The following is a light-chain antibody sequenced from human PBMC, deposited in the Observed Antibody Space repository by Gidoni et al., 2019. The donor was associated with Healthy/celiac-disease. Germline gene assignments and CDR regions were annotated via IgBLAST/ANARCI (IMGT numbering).Light chain of an antibody. CDR3: QQYGSSPGT. V-gene: IGKV3-20*01. CDR1: QSVSSSY. CDR2: GAS. J-gene: IGKJ1*01. Sequence: VLTPSPGTLSLSPGERATLSCSASQSVSSSYLAWYQQKPGQAPRLLIYGASSRATGIPDRFSGSGSGTDFTLTISRLEPEDFAVYYCQQYGSSPGTFGQGTKVEIK.